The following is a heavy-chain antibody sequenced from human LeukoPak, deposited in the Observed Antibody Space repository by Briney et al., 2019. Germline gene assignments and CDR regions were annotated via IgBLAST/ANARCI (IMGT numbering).Heavy chain of an antibody. CDR2: ISSTGGDK. J-gene: IGHJ4*02. CDR3: ARGENGSFDR. Sequence: GGSLRLSCAASGFTFRSYAMSWIRQAPGKGLEWISYISSTGGDKFYADPVKGRFIISRDNAMNSVYMEMNDLTAEDTAFYYCARGENGSFDRWGQGALVIVSS. CDR1: GFTFRSYA. D-gene: IGHD5-24*01. V-gene: IGHV3-11*01.